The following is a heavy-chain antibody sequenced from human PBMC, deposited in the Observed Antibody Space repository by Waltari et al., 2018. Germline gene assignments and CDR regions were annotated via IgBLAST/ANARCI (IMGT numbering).Heavy chain of an antibody. D-gene: IGHD1-26*01. V-gene: IGHV3-30*03. J-gene: IGHJ4*02. CDR3: AAEWELPRS. Sequence: QVQLVESGGGVVQPGRSLRLSCAASGFTFSSYGLNWVRQAPGKGLEWVAVISYDGSNKYYGDSVKGRFTISRDNSKNTLYLQMNCLRPEDTAVYYCAAEWELPRSWGQGTLVTVSS. CDR1: GFTFSSYG. CDR2: ISYDGSNK.